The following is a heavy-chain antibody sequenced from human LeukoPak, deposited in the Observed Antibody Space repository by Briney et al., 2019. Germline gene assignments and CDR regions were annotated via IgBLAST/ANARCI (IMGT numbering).Heavy chain of an antibody. Sequence: GGSLRLSCAASGFTFSASWMSWVRQAPGKGLEWVANINTDGSETYYVDSVKGRFTISRDSSKNTLYLQMNSLRAEDTATYYCAKDYCRGGNCPLPFFDSWGQGTLVTVSS. D-gene: IGHD2-15*01. CDR1: GFTFSASW. V-gene: IGHV3-7*03. J-gene: IGHJ4*02. CDR2: INTDGSET. CDR3: AKDYCRGGNCPLPFFDS.